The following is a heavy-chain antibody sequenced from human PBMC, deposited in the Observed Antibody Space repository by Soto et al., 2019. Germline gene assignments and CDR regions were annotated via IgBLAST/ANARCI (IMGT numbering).Heavy chain of an antibody. Sequence: QLQLQESGPGLVKPSETLSLTCTVSGGSISSSSYWGWIRQPPGKGLEWMGSIYSIGSTYYNPSLKSRVTISVETSKNQFSLKLSSVTAADTAVYYCRRSSRYSTDVWGQGTTVTVSS. CDR2: IYSIGST. V-gene: IGHV4-39*01. D-gene: IGHD6-13*01. CDR1: GGSISSSSY. J-gene: IGHJ6*02. CDR3: RRSSRYSTDV.